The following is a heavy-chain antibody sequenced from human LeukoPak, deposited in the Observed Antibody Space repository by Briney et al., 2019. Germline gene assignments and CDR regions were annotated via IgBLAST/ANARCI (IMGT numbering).Heavy chain of an antibody. CDR3: ARDGGLWFGDRNLVFDY. CDR2: IYHSGST. J-gene: IGHJ4*02. CDR1: GGSFSGYY. V-gene: IGHV4-34*01. Sequence: SETLSLTCAVYGGSFSGYYWSWIRQPPGKGLEWIGEIYHSGSTNYNPSLKSRVTISVDKSKNQFSLKLSSVTAADTAVYYCARDGGLWFGDRNLVFDYWGQGTLVTVSS. D-gene: IGHD3-10*01.